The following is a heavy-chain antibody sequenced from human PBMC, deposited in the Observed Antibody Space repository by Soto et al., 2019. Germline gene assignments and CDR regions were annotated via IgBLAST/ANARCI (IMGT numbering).Heavy chain of an antibody. CDR2: IYNEFT. V-gene: IGHV3-66*01. D-gene: IGHD2-15*01. CDR1: GFSVTDIY. CDR3: VREPRYCSGGSCAIMGDAFDI. J-gene: IGHJ3*02. Sequence: EVQLVESGGGLVQPGGSLRLSCVASGFSVTDIYMNWVRQAPGKGLEWVSVIYNEFTDYADSVRGRFSISTASSKTALYLQMNSMRAEDSAVYYCVREPRYCSGGSCAIMGDAFDIWGQGTKVTVSS.